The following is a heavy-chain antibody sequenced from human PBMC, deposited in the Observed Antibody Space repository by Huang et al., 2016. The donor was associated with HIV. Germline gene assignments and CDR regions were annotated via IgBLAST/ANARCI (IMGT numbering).Heavy chain of an antibody. CDR2: ISSYNGKT. CDR1: GYTFTNYA. Sequence: QVQLVQSGAEVKKPGASVKVSCKASGYTFTNYAINWVRQAPGQSLEWMGWISSYNGKTNYAQKVQGRVTMTKDTSTRTAYMELRSLISDDTAVYYCARERYYYDRSGYYTPVEYFHHWGQGTLVTVSS. V-gene: IGHV1-18*01. J-gene: IGHJ1*01. D-gene: IGHD3-22*01. CDR3: ARERYYYDRSGYYTPVEYFHH.